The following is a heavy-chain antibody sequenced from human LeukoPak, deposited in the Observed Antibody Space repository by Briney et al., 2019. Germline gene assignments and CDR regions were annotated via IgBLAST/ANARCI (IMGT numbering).Heavy chain of an antibody. CDR2: MWYDGSNK. CDR1: GFTFSSYG. V-gene: IGHV3-33*01. Sequence: PGRSLRLSCAASGFTFSSYGMHWVRQAPGKGLEWVAVMWYDGSNKYYADSVKGRFTISRDNSKNTLYLQMNSLRAEDTAVYYCARDAVADLNYYYYYMDVWGKGTTVTVSS. D-gene: IGHD6-19*01. J-gene: IGHJ6*03. CDR3: ARDAVADLNYYYYYMDV.